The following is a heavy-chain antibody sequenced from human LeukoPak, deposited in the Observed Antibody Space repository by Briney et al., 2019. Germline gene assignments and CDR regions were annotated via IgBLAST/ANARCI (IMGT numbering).Heavy chain of an antibody. J-gene: IGHJ4*02. Sequence: GGSLRLSCAASGFTFSSYAMHWVRRAPGKGLEWVAVISYDGSNKYYADSVKGRFTISRDNSKNTLYLQMNSLRAEDTAVYYCAKTDYGPYYFDYWGQGTLVTVSS. CDR3: AKTDYGPYYFDY. V-gene: IGHV3-30-3*01. D-gene: IGHD4/OR15-4a*01. CDR2: ISYDGSNK. CDR1: GFTFSSYA.